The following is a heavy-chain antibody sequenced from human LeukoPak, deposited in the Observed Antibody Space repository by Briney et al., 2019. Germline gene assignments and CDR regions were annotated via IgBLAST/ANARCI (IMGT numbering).Heavy chain of an antibody. J-gene: IGHJ4*02. CDR1: GGSISSYY. CDR3: ARALRGMGLYYFDY. V-gene: IGHV4-59*12. Sequence: SETLSLTCTVSGGSISSYYWSWIRQPPGKGLEWIGYIYYSGSTNYNPSLKSRVTISVDTSKNQFSLKLSSVTAADTAVYYCARALRGMGLYYFDYWGQGTLVTVSS. D-gene: IGHD3-22*01. CDR2: IYYSGST.